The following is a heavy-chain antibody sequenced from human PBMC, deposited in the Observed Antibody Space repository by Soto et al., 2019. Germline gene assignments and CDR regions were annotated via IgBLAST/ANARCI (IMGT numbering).Heavy chain of an antibody. CDR2: IYSGGRT. D-gene: IGHD3-10*01. Sequence: EVQLVESGGGLVQPGGSLRLSCTASGLTVSSNYMSWVRQAPGKGLEWVSVIYSGGRTYYADSVTGRFSISRDNSKNTVYLQMNSLRAEDTAVYYCATDGSGRVSLRYGMDVWGQGTTVTVSS. CDR3: ATDGSGRVSLRYGMDV. V-gene: IGHV3-66*01. J-gene: IGHJ6*02. CDR1: GLTVSSNY.